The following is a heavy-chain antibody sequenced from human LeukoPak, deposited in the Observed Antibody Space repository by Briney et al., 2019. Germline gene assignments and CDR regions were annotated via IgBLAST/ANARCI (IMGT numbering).Heavy chain of an antibody. CDR2: IYSGGNT. D-gene: IGHD2-15*01. V-gene: IGHV3-53*01. CDR3: ARRAGEYSHPYDY. CDR1: GGSISSNS. Sequence: ETLSLTCTVSGGSISSNSWSWVRQAPGKGLEWVSFIYSGGNTHYSDSVKGRFTISRDNSKNTLYLQMNSLRAEDTAIYYCARRAGEYSHPYDYWGQGTLVTVSS. J-gene: IGHJ4*02.